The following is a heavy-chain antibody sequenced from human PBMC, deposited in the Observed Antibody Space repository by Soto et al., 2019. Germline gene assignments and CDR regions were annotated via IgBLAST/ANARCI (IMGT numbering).Heavy chain of an antibody. CDR3: ARSRLYHCSGGSCYFRLYNWFDP. D-gene: IGHD2-15*01. CDR1: GGSFSGYY. CDR2: INHSGST. Sequence: QVQLQQWGAGLLKPSETLSLTCAVYGGSFSGYYWSWIRQPPGKGLEWIGEINHSGSTNYNPSLKSRVTISVDTSKNQFSLKLSSVTAADTAVYYCARSRLYHCSGGSCYFRLYNWFDPWGQGTLVTVSS. J-gene: IGHJ5*02. V-gene: IGHV4-34*01.